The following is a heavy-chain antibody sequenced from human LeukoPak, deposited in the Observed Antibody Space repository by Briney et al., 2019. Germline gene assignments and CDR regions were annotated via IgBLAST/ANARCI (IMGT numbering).Heavy chain of an antibody. CDR1: GITFNSYA. CDR3: AKSSGWFDY. J-gene: IGHJ4*02. D-gene: IGHD6-19*01. CDR2: ITASGGST. Sequence: GGSLRLSCAASGITFNSYALTWVRQAPGKGLEWVSAITASGGSTYYADSVKGRFTISRDNSKNTLYLQMNSLRAEDTAVYYCAKSSGWFDYWGQGTLVTVSS. V-gene: IGHV3-23*01.